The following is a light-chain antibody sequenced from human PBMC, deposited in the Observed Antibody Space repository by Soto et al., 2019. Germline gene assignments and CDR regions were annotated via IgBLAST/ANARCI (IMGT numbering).Light chain of an antibody. CDR1: SSDVGSYNL. CDR3: CSYAGRITWV. V-gene: IGLV2-23*02. Sequence: QSALTQPASVSGSPGQSITISCTGTSSDVGSYNLVSWYQQHPGKAPKLMIYEVSKGHSGVSNRFSGSKSGNTASLTISGLQAEDEADYYCCSYAGRITWVFGGGTKLTVL. CDR2: EVS. J-gene: IGLJ3*02.